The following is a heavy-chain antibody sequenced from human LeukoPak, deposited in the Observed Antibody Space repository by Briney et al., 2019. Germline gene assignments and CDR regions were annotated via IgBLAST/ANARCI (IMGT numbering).Heavy chain of an antibody. Sequence: ASVKVSCKASGYTFTGYYMHWVRQAPGQGLEWMGWINPKSGGTKYAQKFQGRVTMTRDTSISTAYMELSRLSSDDTAVYYCARSQITMIVGMNWFDPWGQGTLVTVSS. CDR2: INPKSGGT. J-gene: IGHJ5*02. CDR1: GYTFTGYY. D-gene: IGHD3-22*01. CDR3: ARSQITMIVGMNWFDP. V-gene: IGHV1-2*02.